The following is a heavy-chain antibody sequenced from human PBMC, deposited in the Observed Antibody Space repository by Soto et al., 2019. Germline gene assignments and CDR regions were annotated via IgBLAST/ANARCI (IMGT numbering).Heavy chain of an antibody. CDR2: ISGSGGST. D-gene: IGHD3-3*01. J-gene: IGHJ4*02. Sequence: GSLRLSCAASGFTFSSYAMSWVRQAPGKGLEWVSAISGSGGSTYYADSVKGRFTISRDNSKNTLYLQMNSLRAEDTAVYYCAKNVDGTIFGVVIPFDYWGQGTLVTVSS. CDR1: GFTFSSYA. V-gene: IGHV3-23*01. CDR3: AKNVDGTIFGVVIPFDY.